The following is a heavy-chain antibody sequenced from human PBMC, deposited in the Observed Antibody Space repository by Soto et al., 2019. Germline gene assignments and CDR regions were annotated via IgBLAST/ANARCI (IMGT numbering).Heavy chain of an antibody. V-gene: IGHV3-11*01. CDR3: ARERTTFRYYYMDV. CDR1: GFTFSDYY. D-gene: IGHD3-16*01. J-gene: IGHJ6*03. CDR2: ISSSGSTI. Sequence: GGSLRLSCAASGFTFSDYYMSWIRQAPGKGLEWVSYISSSGSTIYYADSVKGRFTISRDNAKNSLYLQMNSLRAEDTAVYYCARERTTFRYYYMDVWGKGTTVTVSS.